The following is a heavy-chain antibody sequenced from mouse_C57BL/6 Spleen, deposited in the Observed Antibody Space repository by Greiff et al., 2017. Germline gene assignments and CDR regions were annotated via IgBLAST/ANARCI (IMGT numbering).Heavy chain of an antibody. V-gene: IGHV1-52*01. D-gene: IGHD3-2*02. CDR3: ARQLRLHAMDY. CDR2: IDPSDSET. J-gene: IGHJ4*01. Sequence: QLQLKQPGAELVRPGSSVKLSCKASGYTFTSYWMHWVKQRPIQGLEWIGNIDPSDSETHYNQKFKDKATLTVDKSSSTAYMQLSSLTSEDSAVYYCARQLRLHAMDYWGQGTSGTVSS. CDR1: GYTFTSYW.